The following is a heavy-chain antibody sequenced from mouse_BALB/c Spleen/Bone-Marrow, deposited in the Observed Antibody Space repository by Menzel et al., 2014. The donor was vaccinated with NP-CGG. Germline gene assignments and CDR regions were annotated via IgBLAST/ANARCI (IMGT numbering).Heavy chain of an antibody. CDR1: GFTFSNFG. J-gene: IGHJ4*01. CDR3: SRGEDYDGYAMDY. Sequence: EVKLTESGGGLVQPGGSRKLSCAASGFTFSNFGMHWVRQAPEKGLEWVAYISGGSSSIYYGDTVKGRFTISRDNPKNTLFLQMTSLRSEDTAMYFCSRGEDYDGYAMDYWGQGTSITVS. CDR2: ISGGSSSI. V-gene: IGHV5-17*02. D-gene: IGHD2-4*01.